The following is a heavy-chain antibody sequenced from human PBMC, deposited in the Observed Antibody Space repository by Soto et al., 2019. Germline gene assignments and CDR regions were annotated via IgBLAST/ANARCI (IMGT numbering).Heavy chain of an antibody. CDR1: GFPFSSYS. Sequence: EVQLVESGGGLVKPGGSLRLSCAASGFPFSSYSMNWVRQAPGKGLEWVSSITSSSSYIFYADSVKGRFTISRDNAKNSLYLEMNSLIAEDTAVYYCAREVISARLPVDSWGKGTLVTVSS. J-gene: IGHJ4*02. D-gene: IGHD6-6*01. CDR3: AREVISARLPVDS. CDR2: ITSSSSYI. V-gene: IGHV3-21*01.